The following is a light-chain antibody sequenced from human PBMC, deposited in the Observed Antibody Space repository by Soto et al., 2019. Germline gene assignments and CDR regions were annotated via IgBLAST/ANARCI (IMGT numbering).Light chain of an antibody. V-gene: IGKV3-15*01. CDR2: GAS. J-gene: IGKJ1*01. CDR3: QQYNNWPPWT. CDR1: PSLGSY. Sequence: ETVLTQSPATLSLSPGERATLSCRASPSLGSYLAWYQQKPGQAPRLLIYGASTRATGIPARFSGSGSGTEFTLTISSLQSEDFAVYYCQQYNNWPPWTFGQGTKVDIK.